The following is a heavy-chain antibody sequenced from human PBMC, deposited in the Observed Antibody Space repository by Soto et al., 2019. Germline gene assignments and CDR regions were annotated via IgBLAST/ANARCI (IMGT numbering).Heavy chain of an antibody. CDR2: ISGSGGSA. CDR1: GGSFSGYY. Sequence: ETLSLTCAVYGGSFSGYYWSWVRQAPGKGLEWVSAISGSGGSAYYADSVKGRFTISRDNSKNTLYLQMNSLRAEDTAVYYCAKGKAIAGTDYWGQGTLVTVSS. CDR3: AKGKAIAGTDY. D-gene: IGHD2-15*01. J-gene: IGHJ4*02. V-gene: IGHV3-23*01.